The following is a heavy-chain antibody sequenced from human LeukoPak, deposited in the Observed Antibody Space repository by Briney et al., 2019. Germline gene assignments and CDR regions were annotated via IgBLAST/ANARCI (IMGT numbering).Heavy chain of an antibody. CDR1: GFTFSSYS. CDR3: VRVAQVGPPFDI. J-gene: IGHJ3*02. CDR2: ISSSSSYI. D-gene: IGHD1-26*01. V-gene: IGHV3-21*01. Sequence: GGSLRLSCAASGFTFSSYSMNWVRQAPGKGLEWVSSISSSSSYIYYADSVKGRFTISRDNAKNSLYLQMNSLRAEDTALYYCVRVAQVGPPFDIWGQGTMVTVSS.